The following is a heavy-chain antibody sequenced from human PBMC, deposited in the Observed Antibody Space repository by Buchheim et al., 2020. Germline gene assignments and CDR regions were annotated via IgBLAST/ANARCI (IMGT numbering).Heavy chain of an antibody. CDR3: ARGGGRGNTMVRGVIMDV. Sequence: QVQLQQWGAGLLKPSETLSLTCAVYGGSFSGYYWSWIRQPPGKGLEWIGEINHSGSTNYNPSLKSRVTISVDTSKNQFSLKLSSVTAADTAVYYCARGGGRGNTMVRGVIMDVWGQGTT. J-gene: IGHJ6*02. D-gene: IGHD3-10*01. V-gene: IGHV4-34*01. CDR2: INHSGST. CDR1: GGSFSGYY.